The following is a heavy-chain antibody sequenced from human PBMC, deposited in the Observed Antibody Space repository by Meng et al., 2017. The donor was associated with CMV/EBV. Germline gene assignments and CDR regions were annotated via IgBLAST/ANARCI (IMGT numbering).Heavy chain of an antibody. V-gene: IGHV3-9*01. Sequence: GGSLRLSCAASGFTFDDYAMHWVRQAPGKGLEWVSGISWNSGSIGYADSVTGRFTISRDNAKNSLYLHMNSLRAEDTALYYCAKEGYSSSWYQAVGFDYWGQGTLVTVSS. CDR2: ISWNSGSI. CDR1: GFTFDDYA. CDR3: AKEGYSSSWYQAVGFDY. D-gene: IGHD6-13*01. J-gene: IGHJ4*02.